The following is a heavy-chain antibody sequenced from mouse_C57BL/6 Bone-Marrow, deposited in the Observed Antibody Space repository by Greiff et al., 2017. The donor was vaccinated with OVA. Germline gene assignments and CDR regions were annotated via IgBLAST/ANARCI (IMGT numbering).Heavy chain of an antibody. V-gene: IGHV1-19*01. D-gene: IGHD2-5*01. CDR1: GYTFTDYY. Sequence: LVKPGASVKMSCKASGYTFTDYYMNWVKQSHGKSLEWIGAINPYNGGTSYNQKFKGKATLTVDKSSSTAYMELNSLTSEDSAVYYCASPPPLYSNYLYWYFDVWGTGTTVTVSS. CDR3: ASPPPLYSNYLYWYFDV. CDR2: INPYNGGT. J-gene: IGHJ1*03.